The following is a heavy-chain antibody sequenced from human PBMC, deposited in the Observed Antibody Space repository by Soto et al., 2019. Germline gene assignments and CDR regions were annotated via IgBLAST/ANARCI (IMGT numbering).Heavy chain of an antibody. J-gene: IGHJ6*02. CDR2: IIPIFGTA. V-gene: IGHV1-69*06. CDR3: ARGLAWGDYYHGMDV. D-gene: IGHD3-16*01. CDR1: GGTFSSYA. Sequence: SVKVSCKASGGTFSSYAIGWVRQAPGQGLEWMGGIIPIFGTANYAQKFQGRVTITADKSTSTAYMELSSLRSEDTAVYYCARGLAWGDYYHGMDVWGQGTTVTVSS.